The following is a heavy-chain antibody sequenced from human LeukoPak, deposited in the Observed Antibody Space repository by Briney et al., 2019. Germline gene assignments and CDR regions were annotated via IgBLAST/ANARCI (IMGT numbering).Heavy chain of an antibody. Sequence: PGGSLRLSCEASGFTFSSYGMHWVRQAPGKGLEWVAIISHDGSDKYYADSVKGRFTISRDNSKNTLHLQMSSLRAEDTAVYYCVQRGGLDYWGQGTLVTVSS. CDR1: GFTFSSYG. V-gene: IGHV3-30*03. J-gene: IGHJ4*02. CDR3: VQRGGLDY. CDR2: ISHDGSDK. D-gene: IGHD3-16*01.